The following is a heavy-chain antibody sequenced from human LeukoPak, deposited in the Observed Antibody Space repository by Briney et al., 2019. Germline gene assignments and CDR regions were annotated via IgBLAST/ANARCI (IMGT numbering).Heavy chain of an antibody. V-gene: IGHV1-69*13. J-gene: IGHJ4*02. CDR2: IIPIFGTA. CDR3: ARDGGYSYGYLDY. CDR1: GGTFSSYA. Sequence: AASVKVSCTASGGTFSSYAISWVRQAPGQGLEWMGGIIPIFGTANYAQKFQGRVTITADESTSTAYMELSSLRSEDTAVYYCARDGGYSYGYLDYWGQGTLVTVSS. D-gene: IGHD5-18*01.